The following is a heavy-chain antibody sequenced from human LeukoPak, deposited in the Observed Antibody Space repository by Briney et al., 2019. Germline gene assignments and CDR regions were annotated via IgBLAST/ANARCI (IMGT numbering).Heavy chain of an antibody. V-gene: IGHV5-51*01. CDR3: ARQDYGGFEY. D-gene: IGHD4-23*01. CDR2: IYPGDSDT. Sequence: GESLKSSCNGSGYNFTTFWIGRVRQMPGKGLEWVGNIYPGDSDTRYSPSFQGQVTVSVDKSISTAYLQWSSLKASDTAIYYCARQDYGGFEYWGQGTLVTVSS. CDR1: GYNFTTFW. J-gene: IGHJ4*02.